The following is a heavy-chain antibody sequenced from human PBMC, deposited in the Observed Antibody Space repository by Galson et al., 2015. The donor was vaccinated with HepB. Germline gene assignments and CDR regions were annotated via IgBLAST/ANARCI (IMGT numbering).Heavy chain of an antibody. D-gene: IGHD4/OR15-4a*01. J-gene: IGHJ4*02. CDR2: ISFDGNDK. CDR3: ARDPSNFDPLNYFDY. V-gene: IGHV3-30*04. Sequence: SLRLSCAASRFTFSAYSMHWVRQAPGKGMEWVALISFDGNDKYYADSVKGRFTISRDDSNNRVFLQMNSLRVEDTAVYHCARDPSNFDPLNYFDYWGRGTLVTVSS. CDR1: RFTFSAYS.